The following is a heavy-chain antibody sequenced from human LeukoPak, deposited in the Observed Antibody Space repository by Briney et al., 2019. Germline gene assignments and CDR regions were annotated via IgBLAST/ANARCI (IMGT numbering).Heavy chain of an antibody. CDR2: INPNTGGT. CDR3: GRDSGYGRDINY. V-gene: IGHV1-2*02. D-gene: IGHD5-12*01. CDR1: GYTFTGHY. J-gene: IGHJ4*02. Sequence: GASVKVSCKASGYTFTGHYMHWVRQAPGQGLEWMGWINPNTGGTNYAQKFQGRVTMTRDTSISTAYMDLSGLTSDDTAVYFCGRDSGYGRDINYWGQGTLVTVSS.